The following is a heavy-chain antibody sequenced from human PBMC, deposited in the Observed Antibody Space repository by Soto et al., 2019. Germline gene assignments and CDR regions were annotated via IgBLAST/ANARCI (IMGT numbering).Heavy chain of an antibody. CDR1: GGTLSDQW. CDR2: VFLGDSDA. D-gene: IGHD6-19*01. V-gene: IGHV5-51*01. CDR3: ARLGGSSAPMDV. J-gene: IGHJ6*02. Sequence: PGESLKISCKGSGGTLSDQWIGWVRHTPDKGLEWIGFVFLGDSDARYSPAFQGQVAMSADKSISTAYLQWSSLKASDTAMYYCARLGGSSAPMDVWGQGTTVTVSS.